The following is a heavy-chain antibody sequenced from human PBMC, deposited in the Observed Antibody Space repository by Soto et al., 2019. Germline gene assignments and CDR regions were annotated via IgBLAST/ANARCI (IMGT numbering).Heavy chain of an antibody. D-gene: IGHD7-27*01. J-gene: IGHJ6*02. Sequence: ASVKVSCKASGGTFGSYAISWVRQAPGQGLEWMGGIIPIFGTANYAQKFQGRVTITADESTSTAYMELSSLRSEDTAVYYCARSSSANWGCEACYYYYGMDVWGQGTTVTVS. CDR3: ARSSSANWGCEACYYYYGMDV. CDR1: GGTFGSYA. V-gene: IGHV1-69*13. CDR2: IIPIFGTA.